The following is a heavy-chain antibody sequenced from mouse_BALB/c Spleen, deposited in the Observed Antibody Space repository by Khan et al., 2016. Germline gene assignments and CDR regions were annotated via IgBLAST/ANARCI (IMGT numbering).Heavy chain of an antibody. CDR2: IDPENGPT. D-gene: IGHD2-1*01. J-gene: IGHJ2*01. CDR1: GFNIKDYY. V-gene: IGHV14-4*02. Sequence: VQLQQSGAELVRSGASVRLSCTATGFNIKDYYIHWVQQRPEQGLEWLGWIDPENGPTEYAPKFQGKATMTADTSSNTAYLKRSRLTSEDTAVYYCTAIYYGNYIYFDYWGQGTTLTVAS. CDR3: TAIYYGNYIYFDY.